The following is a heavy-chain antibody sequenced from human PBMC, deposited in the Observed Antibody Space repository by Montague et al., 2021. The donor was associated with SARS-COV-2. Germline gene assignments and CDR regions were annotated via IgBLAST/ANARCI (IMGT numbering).Heavy chain of an antibody. CDR3: ARERIVVVYYYYGMDV. Sequence: SRSLSSSASGFTFSSYEMNWVRQAPGKGLEWVSYISSSGSTIYYADSVKGRFTTSRDNAKNSLYLQMNSLRAEDTAVYYCARERIVVVYYYYGMDVWGQGTTVTVSS. J-gene: IGHJ6*02. CDR1: GFTFSSYE. D-gene: IGHD2-2*01. V-gene: IGHV3-48*03. CDR2: ISSSGSTI.